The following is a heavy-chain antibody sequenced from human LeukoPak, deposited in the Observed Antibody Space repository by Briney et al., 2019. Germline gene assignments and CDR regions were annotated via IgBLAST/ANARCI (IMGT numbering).Heavy chain of an antibody. CDR3: ARGQYYYDSSGYYSVPMVFDY. V-gene: IGHV1-46*01. D-gene: IGHD3-22*01. Sequence: ASVKVSCKASGYTFTSNYIHWVRQAPGQGLEWMGMIYPRDGSTSYAQKFQGRVTLTRDTSTSTVYMELSSLRSEDTAVYYCARGQYYYDSSGYYSVPMVFDYWGQGTLVTVSS. CDR2: IYPRDGST. J-gene: IGHJ4*02. CDR1: GYTFTSNY.